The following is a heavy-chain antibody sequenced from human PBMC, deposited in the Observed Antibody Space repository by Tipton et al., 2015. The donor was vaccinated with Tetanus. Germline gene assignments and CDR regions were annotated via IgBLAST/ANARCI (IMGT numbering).Heavy chain of an antibody. Sequence: SLRLSCAASGISFSSYWMSWVRQAPGKGLEWVAAISGSRLTPYYADSVKGRFTISRDNSKNTLSLQLNSLRADDTAIYYCAKEALGVLNLWGKGTTVIVSS. CDR3: AKEALGVLNL. J-gene: IGHJ6*04. V-gene: IGHV3-23*01. D-gene: IGHD1-14*01. CDR1: GISFSSYW. CDR2: ISGSRLTP.